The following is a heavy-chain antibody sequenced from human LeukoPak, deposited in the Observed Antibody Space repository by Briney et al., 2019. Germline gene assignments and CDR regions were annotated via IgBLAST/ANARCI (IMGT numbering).Heavy chain of an antibody. CDR1: AFTFSSYW. J-gene: IGHJ4*02. CDR2: IQQNGNEK. D-gene: IGHD4-11*01. Sequence: PGGSLSLSCVAYAFTFSSYWMAWVRQAPGKGLEWVASIQQNGNEKYYVDSVKGRFTISKDNAKNLLYLQMNSLRAEDTAVYYCAREDHSKYEYWGQGTPVTVSS. V-gene: IGHV3-7*01. CDR3: AREDHSKYEY.